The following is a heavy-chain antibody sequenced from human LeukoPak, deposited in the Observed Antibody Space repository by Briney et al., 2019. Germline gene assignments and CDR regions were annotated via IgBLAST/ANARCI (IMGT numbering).Heavy chain of an antibody. CDR3: AKDFYDDFWSGYPDY. D-gene: IGHD3-3*01. Sequence: GGSLRLSCAASGFTFSSYGMHWVRQAPGKGLEWVAFIRYDGSNKYYADSVKGRFTISRDNSKNTLYLQMNSLRAEDTAVYYCAKDFYDDFWSGYPDYWGQGTLVTVSS. V-gene: IGHV3-30*02. CDR2: IRYDGSNK. CDR1: GFTFSSYG. J-gene: IGHJ4*02.